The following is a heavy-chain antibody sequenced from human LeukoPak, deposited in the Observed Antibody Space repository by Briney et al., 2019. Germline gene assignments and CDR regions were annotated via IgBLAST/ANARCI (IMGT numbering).Heavy chain of an antibody. V-gene: IGHV3-23*01. D-gene: IGHD6-6*01. CDR3: AKGPLVQYFDY. Sequence: GGSLRLSCTASGFTFSTYAMSWVRQAPGKGLEWVSAISGSGDSTFYADSVKGRFTISRGNSKSTLYLQMNSLGAEDTAVYYCAKGPLVQYFDYWGQGTLVTVSS. CDR1: GFTFSTYA. CDR2: ISGSGDST. J-gene: IGHJ4*02.